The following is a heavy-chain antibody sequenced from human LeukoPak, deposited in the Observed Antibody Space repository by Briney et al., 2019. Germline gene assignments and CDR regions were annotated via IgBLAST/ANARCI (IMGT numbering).Heavy chain of an antibody. CDR2: INPSGGST. CDR1: GYTFTSYY. CDR3: ARGSPRIAAAGTGGMDV. D-gene: IGHD6-13*01. V-gene: IGHV1-46*01. J-gene: IGHJ6*04. Sequence: ASVKVSCKASGYTFTSYYMHWVRQAPGQGLEWMGIINPSGGSTGYAQKFQGRVTMTRDTSTSTVYMELSSLRSEDTAVYYCARGSPRIAAAGTGGMDVWGKGTTVTVSS.